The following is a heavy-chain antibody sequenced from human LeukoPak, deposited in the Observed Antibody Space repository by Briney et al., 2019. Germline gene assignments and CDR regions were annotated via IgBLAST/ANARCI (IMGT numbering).Heavy chain of an antibody. CDR3: ARARFLEWLLDY. D-gene: IGHD3-3*01. J-gene: IGHJ4*02. V-gene: IGHV3-30*04. CDR1: GFTFSSYA. Sequence: GRSLRLSCAASGFTFSSYAMHWVRQAPGKGLEWVAVISYDGSNKYYVDSVKGRFTISRDNSKNTLYLQMNSLRAEDTAVYYCARARFLEWLLDYWGQGTLVTVSS. CDR2: ISYDGSNK.